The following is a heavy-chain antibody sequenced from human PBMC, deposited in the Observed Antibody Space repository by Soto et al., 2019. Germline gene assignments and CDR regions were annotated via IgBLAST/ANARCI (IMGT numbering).Heavy chain of an antibody. Sequence: EVQLVESGGGLVQPGGSLRLSCAASGFTFSSYAMHWVRQAPGKGLEYVSAISSNGGSTYYANSVKGRFTISRDNSKNTLYLQMGSLGAEDMAVYYCASGSSGWYDYYYMDVWGKGTTVTVSS. CDR2: ISSNGGST. J-gene: IGHJ6*03. CDR1: GFTFSSYA. V-gene: IGHV3-64*01. CDR3: ASGSSGWYDYYYMDV. D-gene: IGHD6-19*01.